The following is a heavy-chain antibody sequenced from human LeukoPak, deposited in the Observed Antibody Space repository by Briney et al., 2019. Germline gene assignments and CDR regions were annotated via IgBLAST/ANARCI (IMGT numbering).Heavy chain of an antibody. Sequence: GGSLRLSCAASGFTFSSYEMNWVRQAPGKGLEWVSYISSSGSTIYYADSVKGRFTISRDNSKNTLYLEMNSLRTEDTAVYYCAKEGPSGSVDYWGQGTLVTVSS. CDR1: GFTFSSYE. CDR2: ISSSGSTI. D-gene: IGHD1-26*01. V-gene: IGHV3-48*03. CDR3: AKEGPSGSVDY. J-gene: IGHJ4*02.